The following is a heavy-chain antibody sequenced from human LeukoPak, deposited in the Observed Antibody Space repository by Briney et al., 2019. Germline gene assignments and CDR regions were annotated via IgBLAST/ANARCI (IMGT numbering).Heavy chain of an antibody. CDR3: ARAQGSGWYLDY. D-gene: IGHD6-19*01. CDR2: IYYNGST. V-gene: IGHV4-59*12. CDR1: GGSISSYY. Sequence: SETLSLTCTVSGGSISSYYWSWIRQPPGKGLEWIGYIYYNGSTNYNPSLKSRVTISVDTSKNQFSLKLSSVTAADTAVYYCARAQGSGWYLDYWGQGTLVTVSS. J-gene: IGHJ4*02.